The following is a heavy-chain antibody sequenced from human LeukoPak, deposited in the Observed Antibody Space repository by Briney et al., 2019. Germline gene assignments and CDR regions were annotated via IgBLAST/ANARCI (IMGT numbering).Heavy chain of an antibody. V-gene: IGHV3-30*18. J-gene: IGHJ4*02. CDR1: GFTFSSYG. CDR3: AKDRVQRQGITALLFDY. Sequence: GGSLTLSCAASGFTFSSYGMHWVRQAPGKGLEWVAVISFDGSNKIYADSVKGRFTISRDNSKNTLYLQMNSLRAEDTAVYYCAKDRVQRQGITALLFDYWGQGTLVTASS. D-gene: IGHD5-24*01. CDR2: ISFDGSNK.